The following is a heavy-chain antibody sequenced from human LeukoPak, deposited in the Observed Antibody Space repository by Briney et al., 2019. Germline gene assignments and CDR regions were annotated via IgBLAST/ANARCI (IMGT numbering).Heavy chain of an antibody. CDR1: GFTFSSYS. CDR3: ARVSDCSSTSCYRYYYYYYMDV. Sequence: GGSLRLSCAASGFTFSSYSMNWVRQAPGRGLEWVSSISSSSYIYYADSVKGRFTISRDNAKNLLYLQMNSLRAEDTAVYYCARVSDCSSTSCYRYYYYYYMDVWGKGTTVTVSS. CDR2: ISSSSYI. V-gene: IGHV3-21*01. D-gene: IGHD2-2*01. J-gene: IGHJ6*03.